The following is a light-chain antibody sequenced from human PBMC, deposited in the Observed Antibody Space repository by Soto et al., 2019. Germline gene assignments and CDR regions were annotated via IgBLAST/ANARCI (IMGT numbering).Light chain of an antibody. CDR1: SSNIESNY. CDR3: AAWDDSLSALV. Sequence: QAVVTQPPSASGTPGQRVTISCSGSSSNIESNYVYWYQQLPGSAPHLLIYRNDQRPSGVPDRFSGSKSGTSASLAISGLRSEDEADYYCAAWDDSLSALVFGGGTKLTVL. CDR2: RND. J-gene: IGLJ3*02. V-gene: IGLV1-47*01.